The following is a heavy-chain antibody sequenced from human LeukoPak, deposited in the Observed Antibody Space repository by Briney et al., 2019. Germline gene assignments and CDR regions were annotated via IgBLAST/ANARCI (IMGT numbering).Heavy chain of an antibody. D-gene: IGHD3-3*01. J-gene: IGHJ5*02. CDR1: GGSISSYY. CDR2: IHYSGST. CDR3: ARLEKYYDFWSGYYTRTGRFDP. V-gene: IGHV4-59*01. Sequence: SETLSLTCTVSGGSISSYYWSWIRQPPGKGLEWIGYIHYSGSTNYNPSLKSRVTISVDTSKNQFSLKLSSVTAADTAVYYCARLEKYYDFWSGYYTRTGRFDPWGQGTLVTVSS.